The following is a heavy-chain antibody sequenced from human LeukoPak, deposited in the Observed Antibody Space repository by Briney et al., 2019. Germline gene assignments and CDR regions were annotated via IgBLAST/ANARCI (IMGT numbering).Heavy chain of an antibody. CDR3: ATYSSSNAREFQH. V-gene: IGHV3-7*01. CDR2: IKQDGSET. D-gene: IGHD2-2*01. J-gene: IGHJ1*01. Sequence: GGSLRLSCAASGFTFSNNWMTWVRQAPGKGLEWVANIKQDGSETYYADSVKGRFTISRDIAKNSLYLQMNSLGAEDTAVYYCATYSSSNAREFQHWGQGTLVTVS. CDR1: GFTFSNNW.